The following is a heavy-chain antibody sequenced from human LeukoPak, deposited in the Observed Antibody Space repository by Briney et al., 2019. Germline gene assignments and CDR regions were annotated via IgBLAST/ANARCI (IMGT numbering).Heavy chain of an antibody. D-gene: IGHD3-10*01. V-gene: IGHV4-59*01. CDR3: ARDFRFGEGYYYYGMDV. CDR1: GGSISSYY. J-gene: IGHJ6*02. CDR2: IYYSGST. Sequence: SETLSLTCTVSGGSISSYYWSWIRQPPGKGLEWIGYIYYSGSTNYNPSLKSRVTISVDTSKNQFSLKLSSVTAADTAVYYCARDFRFGEGYYYYGMDVWGQGTTVTVSS.